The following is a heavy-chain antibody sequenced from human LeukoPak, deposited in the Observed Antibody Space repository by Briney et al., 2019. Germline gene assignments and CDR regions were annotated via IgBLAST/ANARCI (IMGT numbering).Heavy chain of an antibody. V-gene: IGHV4-61*09. CDR3: ARFAGSGSYYASLDY. CDR2: IYSSGNT. J-gene: IGHJ4*02. Sequence: SQTLSLTCTVSGGSISGGSSYWSWIRQPAGKGLEWIGHIYSSGNTNYNPSLKSRVTISVDTSKNQFSLKLNSVTAADTAVYYCARFAGSGSYYASLDYWGQGTLVTVSS. CDR1: GGSISGGSSY. D-gene: IGHD3-10*01.